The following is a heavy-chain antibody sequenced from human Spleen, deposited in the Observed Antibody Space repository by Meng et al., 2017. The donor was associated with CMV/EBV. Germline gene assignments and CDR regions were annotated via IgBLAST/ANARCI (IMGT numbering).Heavy chain of an antibody. CDR2: INHSGST. V-gene: IGHV4-34*01. J-gene: IGHJ4*02. Sequence: VQLQLWGAGLLKPSETLSLTCAVYGGSFSGYYWSWIRQPPGKGLEWIGEINHSGSTNYNPSLKSRVTISVDTSKNQFSLKLSSVTAADTAVYYCASEVVTSRGFDYWGQGTLVTVSS. CDR3: ASEVVTSRGFDY. D-gene: IGHD4-23*01. CDR1: GGSFSGYY.